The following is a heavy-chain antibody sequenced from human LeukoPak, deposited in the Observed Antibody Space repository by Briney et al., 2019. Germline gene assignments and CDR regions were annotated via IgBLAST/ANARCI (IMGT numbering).Heavy chain of an antibody. D-gene: IGHD4-23*01. CDR3: ARNRWYAFDY. CDR2: ISSSSNTI. CDR1: GFTFSSYT. J-gene: IGHJ4*02. V-gene: IGHV3-48*01. Sequence: PGGSLRLSCAASGFTFSSYTMNWVRQAPGKGLEWISYISSSSNTISYADSVKGRFTISRDNAKNSLYLQMSSLRAEDTAVYYCARNRWYAFDYWGQGTLATVSS.